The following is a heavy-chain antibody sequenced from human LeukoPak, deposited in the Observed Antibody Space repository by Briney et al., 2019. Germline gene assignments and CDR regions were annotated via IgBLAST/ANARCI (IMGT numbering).Heavy chain of an antibody. J-gene: IGHJ4*02. V-gene: IGHV4-4*02. Sequence: SETLSLTCDVSGGSVTSTNWWTWVRPPPGEGLEWIGEVHLSGRTNYNPSLESRVTMSVDMSENHISLKLTSVTAADTAVYYCAREGGPYRPLDYSGQGTLVTVSS. CDR1: GGSVTSTNW. CDR2: VHLSGRT. CDR3: AREGGPYRPLDY.